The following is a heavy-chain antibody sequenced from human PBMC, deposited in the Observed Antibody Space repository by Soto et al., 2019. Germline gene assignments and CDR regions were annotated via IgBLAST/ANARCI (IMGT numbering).Heavy chain of an antibody. CDR3: ARGRYGYD. J-gene: IGHJ4*02. D-gene: IGHD1-1*01. V-gene: IGHV1-18*01. CDR1: GYDFTTYG. Sequence: ASVKVSCKGSGYDFTTYGITWVRQAPGQGLEWMAWISAHNGNTDYAQKLQGRVTVTRDTSTSTAYMELRSLRSDDTAVYYCARGRYGYDWGQGALVTVSS. CDR2: ISAHNGNT.